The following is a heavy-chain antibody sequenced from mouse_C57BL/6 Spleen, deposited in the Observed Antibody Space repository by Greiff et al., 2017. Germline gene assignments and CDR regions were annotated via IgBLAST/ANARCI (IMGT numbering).Heavy chain of an antibody. J-gene: IGHJ2*01. CDR3: LLYGRDFDY. Sequence: VQLQQSGAELVRPGASVTLSCKASGYTFTDYEMHWVKQTPVHGLEWIGAIDPETGGTAYNQKFKGKAILTADKSSSTAYMELRSLTSEDSAVYYGLLYGRDFDYWGQGTTLTVAS. CDR2: IDPETGGT. D-gene: IGHD1-1*01. CDR1: GYTFTDYE. V-gene: IGHV1-15*01.